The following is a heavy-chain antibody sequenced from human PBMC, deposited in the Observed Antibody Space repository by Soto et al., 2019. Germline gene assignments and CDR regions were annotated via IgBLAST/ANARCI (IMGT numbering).Heavy chain of an antibody. CDR2: VSSDGSRR. Sequence: QVYVVESGGGVVQPGRSLRLSCAVSGFTFSGHVMHWVRQAPGKGLEWVAIVSSDGSRRFYGESVEGRFSISRDNSRNTLYLQMNSLRPEDTAVYYCAQDGGVGATLGLPSGDKFWGQGTLVTVSS. D-gene: IGHD1-26*01. V-gene: IGHV3-30*18. CDR1: GFTFSGHV. J-gene: IGHJ4*02. CDR3: AQDGGVGATLGLPSGDKF.